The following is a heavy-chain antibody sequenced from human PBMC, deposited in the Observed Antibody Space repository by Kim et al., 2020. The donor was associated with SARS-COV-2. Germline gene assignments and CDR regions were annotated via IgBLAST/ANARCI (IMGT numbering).Heavy chain of an antibody. Sequence: GGSLRLSCAASGFTFSNYGMGWVRQAPGKGLEYVSVISNSGATTYYADSVKGRFTISRDNSKNTMFLQMNTLRAEDTAVYYCATDARGRGDGAGYWGQGTLVTVSS. D-gene: IGHD2-15*01. CDR1: GFTFSNYG. J-gene: IGHJ4*02. CDR2: ISNSGATT. V-gene: IGHV3-23*01. CDR3: ATDARGRGDGAGY.